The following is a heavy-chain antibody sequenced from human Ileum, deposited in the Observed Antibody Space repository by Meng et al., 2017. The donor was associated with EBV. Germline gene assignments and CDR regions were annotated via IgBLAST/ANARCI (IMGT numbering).Heavy chain of an antibody. D-gene: IGHD4-17*01. CDR1: GGSFSGYY. Sequence: QVQLQQWGAGWLKPSEPLSLTCAVYGGSFSGYYWSWIRQPPGKGLEWIGEINHSGSTNYNPSLKSRVTISVDTSKNQFSLKLSSVTAADTAVYYCARGRGYGDYGSLYWGQGTLVTVSS. CDR3: ARGRGYGDYGSLY. CDR2: INHSGST. V-gene: IGHV4-34*01. J-gene: IGHJ4*02.